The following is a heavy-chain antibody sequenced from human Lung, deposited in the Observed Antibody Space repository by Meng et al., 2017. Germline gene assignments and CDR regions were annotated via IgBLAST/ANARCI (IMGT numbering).Heavy chain of an antibody. CDR2: IYHSRST. V-gene: IGHV4-30-2*01. D-gene: IGHD3-16*02. Sequence: QLQLQESGSGLVKPSQTLSLTCIVSGDSITSAGYAWSWIRQPPGKGLEWIGDIYHSRSTNYNPSLKSRVTISVDTSKNQFSLKLSSVTAADTAVYYCARGLYVWGSYRYVGVDYWGQGTLVTVSS. J-gene: IGHJ4*02. CDR3: ARGLYVWGSYRYVGVDY. CDR1: GDSITSAGYA.